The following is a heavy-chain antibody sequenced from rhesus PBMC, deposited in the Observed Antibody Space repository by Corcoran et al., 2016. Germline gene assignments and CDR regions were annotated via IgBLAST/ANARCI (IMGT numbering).Heavy chain of an antibody. V-gene: IGHV4-173*01. CDR2: ISGSGGST. J-gene: IGHJ2*01. CDR1: GGSISSNY. CDR3: ARIGSGYYYWYFDL. D-gene: IGHD3-3*01. Sequence: QLQLQASGPGLVKPSETLSLTCAVSGGSISSNYWSWLRQPHGKGLEWLGRISGSGGSTDYNPPLKSLVTISTDTSKNQFSLKLSAVTAADTAVYYCARIGSGYYYWYFDLWGPGTPITISS.